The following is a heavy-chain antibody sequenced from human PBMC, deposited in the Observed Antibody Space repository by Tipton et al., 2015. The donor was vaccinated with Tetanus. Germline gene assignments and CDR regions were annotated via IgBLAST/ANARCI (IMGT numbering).Heavy chain of an antibody. J-gene: IGHJ3*02. Sequence: TLSLTCTVSGGSISSYYWSWIRQPPGKGLEWIGYIYYSGSTNYNPSLKSRVTISVDTSKNQFSLKLSSVTAADTAVYYCARDTMVRGFDIWGQGTMVTVSS. D-gene: IGHD3-10*01. V-gene: IGHV4-59*01. CDR1: GGSISSYY. CDR2: IYYSGST. CDR3: ARDTMVRGFDI.